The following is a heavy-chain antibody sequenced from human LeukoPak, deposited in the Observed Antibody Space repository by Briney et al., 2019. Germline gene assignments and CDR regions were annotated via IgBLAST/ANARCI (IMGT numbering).Heavy chain of an antibody. J-gene: IGHJ4*02. V-gene: IGHV1-2*02. Sequence: GASVKVSCKASGYTFTGYYMHWVRQAPGQGLAWMGWINPNSGGTNYAQKFQGRVTMTRDTSISTAYMELSRLRSDDTAVYYCARDPEDSSGYPFDYWGQGTLVTVSS. CDR2: INPNSGGT. CDR1: GYTFTGYY. D-gene: IGHD3-22*01. CDR3: ARDPEDSSGYPFDY.